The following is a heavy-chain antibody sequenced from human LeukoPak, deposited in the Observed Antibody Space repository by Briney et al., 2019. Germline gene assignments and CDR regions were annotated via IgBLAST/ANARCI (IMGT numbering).Heavy chain of an antibody. J-gene: IGHJ4*02. CDR2: IDYSGST. V-gene: IGHV4-39*01. CDR3: ARHYWFGSGSYEPLRY. D-gene: IGHD3-10*01. Sequence: SETLSLTCTVSGGSISSNKYHWGWIRQPPGKGLEWIGSIDYSGSTYYKSSLKSRVTISVDTSKNQFSLKLSSVTAADTAVYYCARHYWFGSGSYEPLRYWGQGTLVTVSS. CDR1: GGSISSNKYH.